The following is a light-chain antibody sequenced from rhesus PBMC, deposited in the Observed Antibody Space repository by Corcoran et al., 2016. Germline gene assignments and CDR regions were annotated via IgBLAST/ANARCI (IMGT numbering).Light chain of an antibody. V-gene: IGKV1-25*01. Sequence: DIQMTQSPSSLSASVGDTVTITCQASQGISKYLAWYQQKPGKAPKLLIYDASTLKSGVPSRFSGSGSGTEFTLTISSLQPEDFATYYCQQHNTFPRTFGQGTKVEI. CDR2: DAS. CDR3: QQHNTFPRT. J-gene: IGKJ1*01. CDR1: QGISKY.